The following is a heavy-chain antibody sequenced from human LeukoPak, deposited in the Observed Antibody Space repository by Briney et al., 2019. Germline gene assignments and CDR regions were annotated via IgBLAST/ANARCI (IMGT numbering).Heavy chain of an antibody. J-gene: IGHJ4*02. Sequence: PSQTLSLTCTVSGGSISSGGYYWSWIRQHPGKGLEWIGYIYYSGSTYYNPSLKCRVTISVDTSKNQFSLKLSSVTAADTAVYYCARVGGALSISDYWGQGTLVTVSS. CDR2: IYYSGST. CDR1: GGSISSGGYY. D-gene: IGHD4/OR15-4a*01. CDR3: ARVGGALSISDY. V-gene: IGHV4-31*03.